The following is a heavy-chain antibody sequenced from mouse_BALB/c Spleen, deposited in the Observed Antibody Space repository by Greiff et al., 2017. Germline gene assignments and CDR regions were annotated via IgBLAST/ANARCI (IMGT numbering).Heavy chain of an antibody. J-gene: IGHJ4*01. V-gene: IGHV2-2*02. CDR2: IWSGGST. CDR1: GFSLTSYG. D-gene: IGHD2-12*01. CDR3: ARPLYYNYFYAMDD. Sequence: QVQLKESGPGLVQPSQSLSITCTVSGFSLTSYGVHWVRQSPGKGLEWLGVIWSGGSTDYYAAFISRLSICKDNSKSQVFFKMNSLQANDTAIYCGARPLYYNYFYAMDDWGQGTSVTVSS.